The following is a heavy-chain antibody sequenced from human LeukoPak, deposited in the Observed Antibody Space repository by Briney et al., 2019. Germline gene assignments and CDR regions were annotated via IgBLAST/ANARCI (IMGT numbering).Heavy chain of an antibody. CDR1: GFTFSSYA. D-gene: IGHD3-10*01. J-gene: IGHJ4*02. Sequence: GGSLRLSCSASGFTFSSYAMHWVRQAPGKGLEYVSAISSNGGSTYYADSVKGRFTISRDNSKNTLHLQMSSLRAEDTAVYYCVKLYGSGSYPAFDYWGQGTLVTVSS. CDR3: VKLYGSGSYPAFDY. V-gene: IGHV3-64D*06. CDR2: ISSNGGST.